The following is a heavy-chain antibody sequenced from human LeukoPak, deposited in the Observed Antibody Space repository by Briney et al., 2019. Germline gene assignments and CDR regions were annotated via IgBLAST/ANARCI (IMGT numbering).Heavy chain of an antibody. V-gene: IGHV4-61*08. CDR2: IYYSGST. CDR3: ARVSYCSSASCYQYFDY. Sequence: SETLSLTCTVSGGSISSGDYYWSWIRQPPGKGLEWIGYIYYSGSTNYNPSLKSRVTISVDTSKSQFSLKLSSVTAADTAVYYCARVSYCSSASCYQYFDYWGQGTLVTVSS. CDR1: GGSISSGDYY. D-gene: IGHD2-2*01. J-gene: IGHJ4*02.